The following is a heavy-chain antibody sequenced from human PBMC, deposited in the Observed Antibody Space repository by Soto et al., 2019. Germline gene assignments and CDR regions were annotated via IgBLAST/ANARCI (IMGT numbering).Heavy chain of an antibody. Sequence: ASVKVSCKASGYTFTSYDINWVLQATGQGLEWMGWMNPNSGNTGYAQKFQGRVTMTRNTSISTAYMELSSLRSEDTAVYYCARSIAAAGTYYYYYMDVWGKGTTVTVSS. D-gene: IGHD6-13*01. J-gene: IGHJ6*03. V-gene: IGHV1-8*01. CDR2: MNPNSGNT. CDR3: ARSIAAAGTYYYYYMDV. CDR1: GYTFTSYD.